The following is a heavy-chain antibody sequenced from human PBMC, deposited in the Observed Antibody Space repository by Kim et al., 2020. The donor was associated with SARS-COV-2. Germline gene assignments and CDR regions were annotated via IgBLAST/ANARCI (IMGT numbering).Heavy chain of an antibody. CDR2: ICYSGST. D-gene: IGHD1-26*01. CDR1: GGSISSYY. CDR3: ARAGGATPFDY. V-gene: IGHV4-59*13. J-gene: IGHJ4*02. Sequence: SETLSLTCTVSGGSISSYYWSWIRQPPGKGLEWIGYICYSGSTNYNPSLKSRVTISVDTSKNQFSLKLSSVTAADTAVYYCARAGGATPFDYWGQGTLVTVSS.